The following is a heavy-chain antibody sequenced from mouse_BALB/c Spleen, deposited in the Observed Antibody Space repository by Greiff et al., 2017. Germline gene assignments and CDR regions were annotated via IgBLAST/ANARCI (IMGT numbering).Heavy chain of an antibody. CDR3: TRNGNSWFAY. D-gene: IGHD2-1*01. V-gene: IGHV6-6*02. Sequence: EVNVVESGGGLVQPGGSMKLSCVASGFTFSNYWMNWVRQSPEKGLEWVAEIRLKSNNYATHYAESVKGRFTISRDDSKSSVYLQMNNLRAEDTGIYYCTRNGNSWFAYWGQGTLVTVSA. CDR2: IRLKSNNYAT. CDR1: GFTFSNYW. J-gene: IGHJ3*01.